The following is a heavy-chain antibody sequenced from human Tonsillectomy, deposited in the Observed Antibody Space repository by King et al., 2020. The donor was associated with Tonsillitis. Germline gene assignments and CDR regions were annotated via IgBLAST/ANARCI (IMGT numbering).Heavy chain of an antibody. CDR1: GFSLSNARMG. J-gene: IGHJ6*02. CDR3: ARITMVRGDYYYYGMDV. CDR2: IFSNDEK. D-gene: IGHD3-10*01. Sequence: TLKESGPVLVKPTETLTLTCTVSGFSLSNARMGVSWIRQPPGKALEWLAHIFSNDEKSYSTSLKSRLTISKDTSKSQVVLTMTNMDPVDTATYYCARITMVRGDYYYYGMDVWGQGTTVTVSS. V-gene: IGHV2-26*01.